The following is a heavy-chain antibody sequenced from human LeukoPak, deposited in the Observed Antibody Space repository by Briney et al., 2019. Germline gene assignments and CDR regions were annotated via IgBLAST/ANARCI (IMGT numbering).Heavy chain of an antibody. J-gene: IGHJ6*02. Sequence: SETLCLTSTVSGGSISTYYWSWIRQPPGRGLEWIGYFYYSGRTEYNPSLRNRVTISVDTSKNQFSLKLSSVTAADTAVYYCTRHYTILKYAMDVWGQGPTV. CDR1: GGSISTYY. CDR3: TRHYTILKYAMDV. V-gene: IGHV4-59*08. CDR2: FYYSGRT. D-gene: IGHD3-3*01.